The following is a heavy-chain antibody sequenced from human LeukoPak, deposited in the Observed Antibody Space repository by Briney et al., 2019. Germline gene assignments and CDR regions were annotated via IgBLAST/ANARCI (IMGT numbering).Heavy chain of an antibody. CDR3: ARRYYYGSGSYSQIDY. CDR1: GFTFNNYN. Sequence: GSLRLSCAASGFTFNNYNMNWVRQPPGKGLEWIGSIYYSGSTYYNPSLKSRVTISVDTSKNQFSLKLSSVTAADTAVYYCARRYYYGSGSYSQIDYWGQGTLVTVSS. CDR2: IYYSGST. V-gene: IGHV4-39*01. J-gene: IGHJ4*02. D-gene: IGHD3-10*01.